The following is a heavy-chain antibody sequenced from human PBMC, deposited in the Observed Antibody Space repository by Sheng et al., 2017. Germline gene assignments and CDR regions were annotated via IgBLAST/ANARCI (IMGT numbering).Heavy chain of an antibody. CDR2: IVPMFGTT. Sequence: QVQLVQSGAEVKKPGSSVKVSCKTSGGTFNSYAISWVRQAPGQGLEWMGGIVPMFGTTNYAQKFQDRITITTDESRRTAYMELNSLRSDDTAVYFCARDFNIVPLPQLQPWGQGTLVIVSS. CDR1: GGTFNSYA. D-gene: IGHD2-15*01. V-gene: IGHV1-69*05. CDR3: ARDFNIVPLPQLQP. J-gene: IGHJ4*02.